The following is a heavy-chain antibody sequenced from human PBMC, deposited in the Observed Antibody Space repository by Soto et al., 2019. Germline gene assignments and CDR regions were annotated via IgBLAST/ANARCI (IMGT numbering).Heavy chain of an antibody. Sequence: XGSLRLSCSAAGFTFSSYSMNWVRQAPGKGLEWVSSISSSSSYIYYADSVKGRFTISRDNAKNSLYLQMNSLRAEDTAVYYCARWASAALWFDPWGQETLVTVS. V-gene: IGHV3-21*01. CDR1: GFTFSSYS. CDR3: ARWASAALWFDP. J-gene: IGHJ5*02. D-gene: IGHD2-15*01. CDR2: ISSSSSYI.